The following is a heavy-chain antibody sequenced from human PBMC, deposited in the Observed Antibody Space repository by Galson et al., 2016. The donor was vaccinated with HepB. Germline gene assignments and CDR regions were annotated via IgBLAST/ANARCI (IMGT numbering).Heavy chain of an antibody. V-gene: IGHV2-5*02. Sequence: PALVKPTQTLTLTCNFSGFSLTRTGVGVGWIRQPPGKALEWLALIYWDDDKRFSPSLKNRITITKDASRNQVVLRMTNMDPVDTATYYCVHEGPYNSDSRPIWVFDYWGQGALVTVSS. J-gene: IGHJ4*02. CDR3: VHEGPYNSDSRPIWVFDY. CDR1: GFSLTRTGVG. CDR2: IYWDDDK. D-gene: IGHD3-22*01.